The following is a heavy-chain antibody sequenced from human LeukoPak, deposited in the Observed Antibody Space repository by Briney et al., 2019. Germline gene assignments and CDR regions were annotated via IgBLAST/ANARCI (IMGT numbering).Heavy chain of an antibody. CDR3: ARDLYYDFWSGYYTTFDY. V-gene: IGHV1-2*02. CDR1: GYTFTGYY. CDR2: INPNSGGT. D-gene: IGHD3-3*01. Sequence: ASEKVSCKASGYTFTGYYMHWVRQAPGQGLEWMGWINPNSGGTNYAQKFQGRVTMTRDTSISTAYMELSRLRSDDTAVYYCARDLYYDFWSGYYTTFDYWGQGTQVTVSS. J-gene: IGHJ4*02.